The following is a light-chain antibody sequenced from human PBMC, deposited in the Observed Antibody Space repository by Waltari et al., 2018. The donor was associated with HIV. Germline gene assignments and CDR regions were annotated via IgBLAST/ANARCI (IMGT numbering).Light chain of an antibody. J-gene: IGKJ4*01. CDR1: QSVNSY. Sequence: EIVLTQSPATLSLSPGERATLSCRASQSVNSYLAWYQQKPGQAPRLLIYDASNRATRIPAMFSGSGSGTDFTLTISSVEPEDFAVYYCQQRRIWRTFGGGTKVEIK. CDR2: DAS. V-gene: IGKV3-11*01. CDR3: QQRRIWRT.